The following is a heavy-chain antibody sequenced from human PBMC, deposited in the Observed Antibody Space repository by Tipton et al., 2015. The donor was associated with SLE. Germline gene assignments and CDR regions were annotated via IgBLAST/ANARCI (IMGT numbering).Heavy chain of an antibody. J-gene: IGHJ6*03. D-gene: IGHD5-24*01. CDR3: ARAPHAYKDYYYYMDV. CDR1: GDSISASNYF. Sequence: TLSLTCSVSGDSISASNYFWGWIRQPPGRGLEWIGSFYYTGNTYYNPSLKSRVTISIDTSGNQFSLKLRSLTAADTAVYYCARAPHAYKDYYYYMDVWGKGTTVTVSS. CDR2: FYYTGNT. V-gene: IGHV4-39*07.